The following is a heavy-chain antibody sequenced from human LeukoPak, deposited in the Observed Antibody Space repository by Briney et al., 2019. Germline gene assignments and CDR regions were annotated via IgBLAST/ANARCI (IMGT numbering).Heavy chain of an antibody. CDR3: AKPWINRHGAFDI. J-gene: IGHJ3*02. CDR2: IRYDGSNK. Sequence: PGGSLRLSCAASGFTFSSYGMHWVRQAPGKGLEWVAFIRYDGSNKYYADSVKGRFTISRDNSKNTLYLQMNSLRAEDTAVYYCAKPWINRHGAFDIWGQGTMVTVSS. CDR1: GFTFSSYG. D-gene: IGHD2-2*03. V-gene: IGHV3-30*02.